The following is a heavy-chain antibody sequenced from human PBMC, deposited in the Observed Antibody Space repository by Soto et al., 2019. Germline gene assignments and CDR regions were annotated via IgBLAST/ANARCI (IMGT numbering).Heavy chain of an antibody. CDR1: GFTFSSYA. D-gene: IGHD6-13*01. J-gene: IGHJ6*02. CDR3: AREGNSSWTVITYYYYYGMDV. CDR2: ISYDGSNK. Sequence: PGGSLRLSCAASGFTFSSYAMHWVRQAPGKGLEWVAVISYDGSNKYYADSVKGRFTISRDNSKNTLYLQMNSLRAEDTAVYYCAREGNSSWTVITYYYYYGMDVWGQGTTVTVSS. V-gene: IGHV3-30-3*01.